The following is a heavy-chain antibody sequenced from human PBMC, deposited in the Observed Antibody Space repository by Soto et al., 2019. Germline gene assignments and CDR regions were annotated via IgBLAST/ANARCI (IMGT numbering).Heavy chain of an antibody. D-gene: IGHD4-17*01. J-gene: IGHJ4*02. V-gene: IGHV2-5*02. CDR2: IYWDDDK. Sequence: QITLKESGPTLVKPTQTLTLTCTFSGFSLSTTGVGVGWIRQPPGKALDWLALIYWDDDKRYSPSLKSRLTIPKXXSKNQVVLTMTNMDPIDTATYYCVHAQPVTTGGDYWGQGTLVTVSS. CDR3: VHAQPVTTGGDY. CDR1: GFSLSTTGVG.